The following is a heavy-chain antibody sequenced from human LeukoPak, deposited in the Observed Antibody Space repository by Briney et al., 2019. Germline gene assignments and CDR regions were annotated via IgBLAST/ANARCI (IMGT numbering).Heavy chain of an antibody. CDR3: ARDGLGVVAAMDY. CDR1: GFTFSSYG. D-gene: IGHD2-15*01. J-gene: IGHJ4*02. Sequence: GGSLRLSCAASGFTFSSYGMHWVRQAPGKGLEWVAVIWYDGSNKYYADSVKGRFTISRDNSKNTLYLQMNSLRAEDTAVYYCARDGLGVVAAMDYWGQGTLVTVSS. CDR2: IWYDGSNK. V-gene: IGHV3-33*01.